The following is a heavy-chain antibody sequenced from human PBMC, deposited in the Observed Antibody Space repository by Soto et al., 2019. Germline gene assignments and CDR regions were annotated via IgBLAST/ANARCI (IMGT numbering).Heavy chain of an antibody. CDR3: ARDQERISIFGVVTDAFEI. CDR1: GYTFTSYA. J-gene: IGHJ3*02. V-gene: IGHV1-3*01. D-gene: IGHD3-3*01. Sequence: ASVKVSCKASGYTFTSYAMHWVRQAPGQRLEWMGWINAGNGNTKYSQKFQGRVTITRDTSASTAYMELSSLRSEDTAVYYCARDQERISIFGVVTDAFEIWGQGTMVTVSS. CDR2: INAGNGNT.